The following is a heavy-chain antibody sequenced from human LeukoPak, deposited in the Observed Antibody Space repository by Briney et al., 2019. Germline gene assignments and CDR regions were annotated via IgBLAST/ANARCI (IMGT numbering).Heavy chain of an antibody. Sequence: GGSLRLSCAASGFTFSSYNLNWVRQAPGKGLEWVSSISSSSSYIYYADSVKGRFTTSRDNAKNSLYLQMNSLRAEDTAVCYCARSEEGGSGSYWYYFDYWGQGTLVTVSS. V-gene: IGHV3-21*01. D-gene: IGHD3-10*01. CDR3: ARSEEGGSGSYWYYFDY. CDR1: GFTFSSYN. J-gene: IGHJ4*02. CDR2: ISSSSSYI.